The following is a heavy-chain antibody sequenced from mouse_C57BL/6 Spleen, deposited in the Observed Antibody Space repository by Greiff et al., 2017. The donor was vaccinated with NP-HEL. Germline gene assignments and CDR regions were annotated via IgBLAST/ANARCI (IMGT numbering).Heavy chain of an antibody. V-gene: IGHV1-15*01. CDR1: GYTFTDYE. D-gene: IGHD1-1*01. Sequence: QVQLQQSGAELVRPGASVTLSCKASGYTFTDYEMHWVKQTPVHGLEWIGAIDPETGGTAYNQKFKGKAILTADKSSSTAYMGLRSLTSEDSAVYYCTRYQNYYGSSYVKYFDYWGQGTTLTVSS. J-gene: IGHJ2*01. CDR3: TRYQNYYGSSYVKYFDY. CDR2: IDPETGGT.